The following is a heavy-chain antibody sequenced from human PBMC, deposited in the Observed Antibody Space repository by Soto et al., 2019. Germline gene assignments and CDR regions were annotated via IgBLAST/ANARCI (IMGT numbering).Heavy chain of an antibody. CDR1: GFSLNTRGVG. Sequence: QITLKESGPTLVKPTQTLTLTCTFSGFSLNTRGVGVGWIRQPPGKALEWLALLSWDGEKRYRPSLKSRLTSTKDTAENQVVLTMTNMDPVDTATYYCAHRRGDLLTGHYYFDYWGQGTLVTVSS. D-gene: IGHD3-9*01. V-gene: IGHV2-5*02. CDR3: AHRRGDLLTGHYYFDY. CDR2: LSWDGEK. J-gene: IGHJ4*02.